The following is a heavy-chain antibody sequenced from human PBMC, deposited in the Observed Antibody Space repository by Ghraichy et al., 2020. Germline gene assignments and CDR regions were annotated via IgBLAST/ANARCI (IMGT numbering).Heavy chain of an antibody. V-gene: IGHV3-23*01. CDR3: AKGYCSGGSCYHAPTAEYFKH. CDR1: GFTFSSYA. Sequence: GGSLRLSCAASGFTFSSYAMSWVRQAPGKGLEWVSAISGSGGSTYYADSVKGRFTISRDNSKNTLYLQMNSLRAEDTAVYYCAKGYCSGGSCYHAPTAEYFKHWGQGTLVTVSS. CDR2: ISGSGGST. D-gene: IGHD2-15*01. J-gene: IGHJ1*01.